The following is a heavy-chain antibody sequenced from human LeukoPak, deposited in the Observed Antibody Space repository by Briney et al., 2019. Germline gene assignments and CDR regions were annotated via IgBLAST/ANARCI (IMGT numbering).Heavy chain of an antibody. J-gene: IGHJ4*02. Sequence: GGSLRLSCAASGFTFSSYSMNWVRQAPGKGLEWVSSISSSSSYIYYADSVKGRFTISRDNAKNSLYLQMNSLRAEDTAVYYCARDPSGYSYGSLGYFDYWGQGTLVTVSS. CDR2: ISSSSSYI. V-gene: IGHV3-21*01. D-gene: IGHD5-18*01. CDR3: ARDPSGYSYGSLGYFDY. CDR1: GFTFSSYS.